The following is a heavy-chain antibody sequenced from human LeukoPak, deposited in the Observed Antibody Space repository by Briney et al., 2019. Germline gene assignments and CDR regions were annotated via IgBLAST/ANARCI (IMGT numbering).Heavy chain of an antibody. CDR3: AKGGYGYWYFDL. J-gene: IGHJ2*01. CDR1: GFTFSSYG. D-gene: IGHD5-18*01. V-gene: IGHV3-30*18. CDR2: ISYDGSNK. Sequence: PGGSLRLSCAASGFTFSSYGMHWFRQAPGKGLEWVAVISYDGSNKYYADSVKGRFTISRDNSKNTLYLQMNSLRAEDTAVYYCAKGGYGYWYFDLWGRGTLVTVSS.